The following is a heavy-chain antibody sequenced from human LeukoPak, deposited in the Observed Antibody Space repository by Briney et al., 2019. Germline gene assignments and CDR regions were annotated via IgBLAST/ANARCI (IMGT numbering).Heavy chain of an antibody. J-gene: IGHJ4*02. Sequence: GASVKVSCKASGGTFSSYAISWVRQAPGQGLEWMGRIIPILGIANYAQKFQGRVTITADKSTSTAYMELSSLRSEDTAVYYCARVGSSGYWHYFDYWGQGALVTVSS. CDR1: GGTFSSYA. CDR2: IIPILGIA. D-gene: IGHD3-22*01. V-gene: IGHV1-69*04. CDR3: ARVGSSGYWHYFDY.